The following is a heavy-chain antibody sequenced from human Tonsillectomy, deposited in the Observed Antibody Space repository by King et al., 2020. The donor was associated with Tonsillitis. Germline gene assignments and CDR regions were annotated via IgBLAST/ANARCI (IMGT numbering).Heavy chain of an antibody. J-gene: IGHJ4*02. V-gene: IGHV4-39*01. CDR2: IYYSGTT. D-gene: IGHD5-18*01. Sequence: LQLQESGPGLVKPSETLSLTCTVSGGSISSSTYYWGWIRQPPGKGLEWIGSIYYSGTTYYNPSLRSRVTISVDTSKNQFSLKLSSLTAADTAVYYCARLYSSVDYWGQGTLVTVSS. CDR1: GGSISSSTYY. CDR3: ARLYSSVDY.